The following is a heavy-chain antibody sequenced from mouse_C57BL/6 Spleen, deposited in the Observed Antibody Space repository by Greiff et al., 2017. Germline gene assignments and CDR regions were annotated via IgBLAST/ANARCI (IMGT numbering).Heavy chain of an antibody. Sequence: EVMLVESGGGLVKPGGSLKLSCAASGFTFSSYAMSWVRQTPEKRLEWVATISDGGSYTYYPDNVKGRFTISRDNAKNNLYLQMSHLKSEDTAMYYCAREDYDYDGNFDYWGQGTTLTVSS. CDR3: AREDYDYDGNFDY. CDR2: ISDGGSYT. D-gene: IGHD2-4*01. CDR1: GFTFSSYA. J-gene: IGHJ2*01. V-gene: IGHV5-4*01.